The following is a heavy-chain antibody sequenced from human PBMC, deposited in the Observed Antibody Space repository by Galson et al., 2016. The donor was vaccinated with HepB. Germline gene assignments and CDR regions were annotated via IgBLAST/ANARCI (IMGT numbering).Heavy chain of an antibody. J-gene: IGHJ5*02. CDR2: IYPGDSDT. Sequence: QSGAEVKKPGESLKISCKASGYRFMDYWIAWVRQMPGKGLEWMGIIYPGDSDTRYSPSFEGQVSISADKSTDTAYLQWNTLKASDTAIYYCARLLRPVDGTPWGQGTLVTVSS. CDR1: GYRFMDYW. V-gene: IGHV5-51*03. CDR3: ARLLRPVDGTP. D-gene: IGHD6-13*01.